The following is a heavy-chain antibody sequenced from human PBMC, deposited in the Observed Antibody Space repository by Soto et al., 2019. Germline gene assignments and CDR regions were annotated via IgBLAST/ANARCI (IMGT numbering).Heavy chain of an antibody. CDR2: INAGNGNT. CDR3: ARGSGYYYWDDY. CDR1: GYTFTSYA. D-gene: IGHD3-22*01. J-gene: IGHJ4*02. Sequence: QVQLVQSGAEEKKPGASVKVSCKASGYTFTSYAMHWVRQAPGQRLEWMGWINAGNGNTKYSQKFQGRDTITRDTSASTAYMELSSLRSEATAVYYWARGSGYYYWDDYWGQGTLVTVAS. V-gene: IGHV1-3*05.